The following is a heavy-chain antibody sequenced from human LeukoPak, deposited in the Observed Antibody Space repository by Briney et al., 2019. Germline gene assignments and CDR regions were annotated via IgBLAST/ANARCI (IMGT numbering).Heavy chain of an antibody. CDR3: AKDRFPYCGGDCYYPFDY. Sequence: PGGSLRLSCAASGFTFSSYSMNWVRQAPGKGLEWVSGISWNSGSIGYADSVKGRFTISRDNAKNSLYLQMNSLRAEDTAVYYCAKDRFPYCGGDCYYPFDYWGQGTLVTVSS. CDR1: GFTFSSYS. D-gene: IGHD2-21*01. V-gene: IGHV3-9*01. CDR2: ISWNSGSI. J-gene: IGHJ4*02.